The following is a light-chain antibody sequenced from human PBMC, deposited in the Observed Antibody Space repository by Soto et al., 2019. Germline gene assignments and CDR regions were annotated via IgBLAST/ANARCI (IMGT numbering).Light chain of an antibody. CDR2: KVS. CDR1: QSLVSSDGNTY. CDR3: MQAAQWPRT. V-gene: IGKV2-30*01. J-gene: IGKJ3*01. Sequence: DVVMTQSPLSLPVTLGQPASISCRSSQSLVSSDGNTYLNWFHQRPGQPPRRLIYKVSNRDSGVPDRFSGSGSGTEFTLTISRVEAEDAGVYYCMQAAQWPRTFGPGTKVDIK.